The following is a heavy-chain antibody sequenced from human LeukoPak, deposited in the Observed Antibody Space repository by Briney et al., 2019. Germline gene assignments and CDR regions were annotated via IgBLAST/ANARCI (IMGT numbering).Heavy chain of an antibody. CDR2: ISGSGGST. J-gene: IGHJ4*02. Sequence: GGSLRLSCAASGFTFSSYAMSWVRQAPGKGLEWVSAISGSGGSTYYADSVKGRFTISRDNSKNTLYLQMNSLRAEDTAVCYCAKVLPPSGGYFDYWGQETLVTVSS. D-gene: IGHD6-25*01. CDR1: GFTFSSYA. CDR3: AKVLPPSGGYFDY. V-gene: IGHV3-23*01.